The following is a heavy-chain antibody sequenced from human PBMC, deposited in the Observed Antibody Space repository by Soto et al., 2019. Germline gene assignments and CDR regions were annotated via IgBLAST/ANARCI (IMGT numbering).Heavy chain of an antibody. CDR2: LYYGGT. Sequence: SETLSLTCEVSGVSVSNRTHYWTWIRQPPGKGLEWIGFLYYGGTNYNPSLKSRLTIALDTSKNQISLNPSSVTAADTAVYYCAKDQGYGPTYYYYGMDVWGQGTTVTVSS. CDR3: AKDQGYGPTYYYYGMDV. J-gene: IGHJ6*02. CDR1: GVSVSNRTHY. V-gene: IGHV4-61*01. D-gene: IGHD5-12*01.